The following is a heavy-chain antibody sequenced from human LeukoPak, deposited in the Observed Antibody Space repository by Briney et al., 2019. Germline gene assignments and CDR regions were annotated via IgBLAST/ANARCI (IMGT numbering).Heavy chain of an antibody. J-gene: IGHJ4*02. CDR1: GYTFTSYD. CDR3: ARGIWSTTLTAYYLDS. V-gene: IGHV1-3*03. D-gene: IGHD2-21*02. CDR2: IDAGNGRT. Sequence: VASVKVSCKASGYTFTSYDINWVRQATGQGLEWMGWIDAGNGRTKYSQDFQGRVTISRDTSASIAYMELSSLRSDDMAVYYCARGIWSTTLTAYYLDSWGQGTLVTVSS.